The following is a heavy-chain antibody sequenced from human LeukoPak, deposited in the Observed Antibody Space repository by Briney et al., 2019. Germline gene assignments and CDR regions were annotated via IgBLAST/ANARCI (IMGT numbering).Heavy chain of an antibody. J-gene: IGHJ4*02. D-gene: IGHD2-21*02. CDR3: ARGTVVTALIDY. V-gene: IGHV1-8*01. CDR2: MNPNSGNT. CDR1: GYTFTSYD. Sequence: GASVRVSCKASGYTFTSYDINWVRQATGQGLEWMGWMNPNSGNTGYAQKFQGRVTMTRNTSISTAYMELSSLRSEDTAVYYCARGTVVTALIDYWGQGTLVTVSS.